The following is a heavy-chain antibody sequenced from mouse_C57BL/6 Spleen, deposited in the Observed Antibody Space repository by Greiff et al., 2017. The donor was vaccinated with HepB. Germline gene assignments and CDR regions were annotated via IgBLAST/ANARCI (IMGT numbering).Heavy chain of an antibody. D-gene: IGHD6-1*01. CDR2: IYPGDGDT. Sequence: VQLQQSGAELVKPGASVKISCKASGYAFSSYWMNWVKQRPGKGLEWIGQIYPGDGDTNYNGKFKGKATLTADKSSSTAYMQLSSLTSEDSAVYFCARRGSSALAMDYWGQGTSVTVSS. CDR3: ARRGSSALAMDY. V-gene: IGHV1-80*01. J-gene: IGHJ4*01. CDR1: GYAFSSYW.